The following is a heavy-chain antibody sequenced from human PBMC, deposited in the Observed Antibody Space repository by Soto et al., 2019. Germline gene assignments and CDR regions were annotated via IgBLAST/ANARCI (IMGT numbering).Heavy chain of an antibody. J-gene: IGHJ6*02. D-gene: IGHD1-1*01. CDR1: GYSFTTYW. Sequence: PGESLKISCKASGYSFTTYWIGWVRQMPGKGLEWMGIIYPGDSDTRYSPSFRGQVTISADKSISTVYLQWSSLKASDTAMYYCARRIAGTGHYHYGVDVWCPGMTVTVSS. CDR2: IYPGDSDT. CDR3: ARRIAGTGHYHYGVDV. V-gene: IGHV5-51*01.